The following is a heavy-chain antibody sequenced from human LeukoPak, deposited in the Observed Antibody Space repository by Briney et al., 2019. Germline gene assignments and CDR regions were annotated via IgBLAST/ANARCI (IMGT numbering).Heavy chain of an antibody. CDR3: ARAVLWFGELDPFDP. D-gene: IGHD3-10*01. V-gene: IGHV3-21*01. CDR1: GFTFSSYS. CDR2: ISSSSSYI. J-gene: IGHJ5*02. Sequence: PGGSLRLSCAASGFTFSSYSMNWVRQAPGKGLEWVSSISSSSSYIYCADSVKGRFTISRDNAKNSLYLQMNSLRAEDTAVYYCARAVLWFGELDPFDPWGQGTLVTVSS.